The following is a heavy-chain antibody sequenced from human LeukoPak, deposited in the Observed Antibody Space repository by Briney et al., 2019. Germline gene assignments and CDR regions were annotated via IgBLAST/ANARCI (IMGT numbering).Heavy chain of an antibody. J-gene: IGHJ4*02. CDR2: INQDGTEK. Sequence: GGSLRLSCADSGFTFSNFWMSWVRQAPGKGLERVANINQDGTEKYYVDSVKGRFTISRDNAKTSLYLQMNSLRAEDTAVYYCARGKFDFDYWGQGTLVTVSS. CDR1: GFTFSNFW. D-gene: IGHD3-16*01. V-gene: IGHV3-7*01. CDR3: ARGKFDFDY.